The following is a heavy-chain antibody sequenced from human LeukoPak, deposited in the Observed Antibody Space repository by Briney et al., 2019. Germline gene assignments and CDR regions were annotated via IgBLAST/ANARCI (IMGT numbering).Heavy chain of an antibody. CDR3: ATTTSGGDAFDI. V-gene: IGHV4-59*01. J-gene: IGHJ3*02. Sequence: SETLSLTCTVSGGSISCYYWTWIRQPPGKTLEWIGYSYYSGSTKYNPSLKSRVTISVDTSNNQFSLNLRSVTAADTAVYYCATTTSGGDAFDIWGQGTMVTVSS. D-gene: IGHD1-26*01. CDR2: SYYSGST. CDR1: GGSISCYY.